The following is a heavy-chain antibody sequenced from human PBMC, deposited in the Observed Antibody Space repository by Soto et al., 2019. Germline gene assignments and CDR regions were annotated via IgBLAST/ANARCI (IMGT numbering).Heavy chain of an antibody. CDR1: GYTFINND. Sequence: ASAQVSCKASGYTFINNDVSWVRQATGQGLGWMGWMDAGSGDTGYAQKFQGRVTMTRDISIATAYMELNSLTSEDTAIYYCARMESFGSLNWFDAWGQGTLVTVSS. CDR2: MDAGSGDT. J-gene: IGHJ5*02. CDR3: ARMESFGSLNWFDA. V-gene: IGHV1-8*02. D-gene: IGHD5-18*01.